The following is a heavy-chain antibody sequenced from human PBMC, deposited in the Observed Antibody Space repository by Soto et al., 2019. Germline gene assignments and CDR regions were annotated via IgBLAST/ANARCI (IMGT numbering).Heavy chain of an antibody. D-gene: IGHD4-4*01. CDR3: ARHIVDYSNYGRITYYYYYMDV. Sequence: SETLSLTCTVSGGSISSSSYYWGWIRQPPGKGLEWIGSIYYSGSTYYNPSLKSRVTISVDTSKNQFSLKLSSVTAADTAVYYCARHIVDYSNYGRITYYYYYMDVWGKGTTVTVSS. CDR1: GGSISSSSYY. J-gene: IGHJ6*03. CDR2: IYYSGST. V-gene: IGHV4-39*01.